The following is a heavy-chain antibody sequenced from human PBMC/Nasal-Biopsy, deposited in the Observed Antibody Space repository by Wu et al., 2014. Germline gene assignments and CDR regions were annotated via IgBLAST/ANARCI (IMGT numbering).Heavy chain of an antibody. CDR2: FVPEEGTL. Sequence: KVSCKVSGYSLSGLSLHWVRQAPEEGLEWVGGFVPEEGTLKSAQKFQGRLTLTTDTSTTTAFMELKSLRPDDSAVYYCARDGYSSGWHGGTALLGWGQGAQVTVSS. V-gene: IGHV1-24*01. CDR1: GYSLSGLS. D-gene: IGHD6-19*01. CDR3: ARDGYSSGWHGGTALLG. J-gene: IGHJ4*02.